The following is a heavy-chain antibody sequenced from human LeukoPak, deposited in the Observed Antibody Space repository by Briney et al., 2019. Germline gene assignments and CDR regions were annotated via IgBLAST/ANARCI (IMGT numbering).Heavy chain of an antibody. V-gene: IGHV4-4*02. CDR2: IFHSGST. Sequence: SETLSLTCAVSGGSISDTNWWSWVRQPPGKELEWIGEIFHSGSTNYNPSLRRRVTISLDKSKNQFSLKLSSVTASDTAVYYCARSVGRDFDYWGQGTLVTVSS. J-gene: IGHJ4*02. CDR1: GGSISDTNW. CDR3: ARSVGRDFDY.